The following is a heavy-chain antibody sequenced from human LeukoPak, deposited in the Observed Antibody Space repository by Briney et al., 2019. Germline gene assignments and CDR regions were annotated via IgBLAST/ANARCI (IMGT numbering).Heavy chain of an antibody. CDR2: IYYSGST. Sequence: PSETLSLTXTVSGGSISSSSYYWGWIRQPPGEGLEWIGSIYYSGSTYYNPSLKSRVTISVDTSKNQFSLKLSSVTAADTAVYYCAREVGGYDSPFDYWGQGTLVTVSS. V-gene: IGHV4-39*02. J-gene: IGHJ4*02. D-gene: IGHD5-12*01. CDR3: AREVGGYDSPFDY. CDR1: GGSISSSSYY.